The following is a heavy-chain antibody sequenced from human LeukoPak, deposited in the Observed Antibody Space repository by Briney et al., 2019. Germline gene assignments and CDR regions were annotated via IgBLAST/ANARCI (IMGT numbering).Heavy chain of an antibody. V-gene: IGHV7-4-1*02. CDR1: GYTFTSYA. CDR3: ARDSGANYYYYYYMDV. Sequence: ASVKVSCKASGYTFTSYAMNWVRQALGQGLEWMGWINTNTGNPTYAQGFTGRFVFSLDTSVSTAYLQISSLKAEDTAVYYCARDSGANYYYYYYMDVWGKGTTVTVSS. CDR2: INTNTGNP. D-gene: IGHD1-26*01. J-gene: IGHJ6*03.